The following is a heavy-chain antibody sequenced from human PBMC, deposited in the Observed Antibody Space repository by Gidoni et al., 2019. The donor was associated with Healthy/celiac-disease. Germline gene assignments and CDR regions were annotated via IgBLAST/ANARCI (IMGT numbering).Heavy chain of an antibody. Sequence: EVQLLDSGGGLVQPGGSLRLSCAASGFTFSSYPMSWVRQAPGKGLEWVSAISGSGGSTSYADSVKGRFTISRDNSKNTLYLQMNSLRAEDTAVYYCAKGYYASGNYYVFPFDYWGQGTLVTVSS. D-gene: IGHD3-10*01. V-gene: IGHV3-23*01. CDR3: AKGYYASGNYYVFPFDY. CDR2: ISGSGGST. CDR1: GFTFSSYP. J-gene: IGHJ4*02.